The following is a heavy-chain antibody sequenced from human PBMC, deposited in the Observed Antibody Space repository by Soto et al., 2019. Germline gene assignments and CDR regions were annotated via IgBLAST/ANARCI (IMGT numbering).Heavy chain of an antibody. CDR1: GFTFSSDW. V-gene: IGHV3-7*03. CDR3: ATALRFLEWYPYYYGMDV. CDR2: IKQDGSEK. D-gene: IGHD3-3*01. Sequence: GGSLRLSCAASGFTFSSDWMSWVRQAPGKGLEWVANIKQDGSEKYHVDSVKGRFTISRDNAKNSLYLLMNSLRAEDTAVYYCATALRFLEWYPYYYGMDVWGQGTTVTVSS. J-gene: IGHJ6*02.